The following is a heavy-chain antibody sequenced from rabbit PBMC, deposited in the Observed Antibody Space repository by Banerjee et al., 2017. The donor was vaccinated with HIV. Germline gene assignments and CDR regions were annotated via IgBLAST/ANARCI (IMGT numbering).Heavy chain of an antibody. CDR2: IYTGDGST. V-gene: IGHV1S45*01. D-gene: IGHD4-2*01. CDR1: GFDLSSYYY. J-gene: IGHJ6*01. CDR3: TRNWEL. Sequence: QQQLEESGGGLVKPEGSLTLTCKASGFDLSSYYYMCWVRQAPGKGLELIACIYTGDGSTSYASWAKGRFTISKTSSTTVTLQLNSLTAADTATYFCTRNWELWGPGTLVTVS.